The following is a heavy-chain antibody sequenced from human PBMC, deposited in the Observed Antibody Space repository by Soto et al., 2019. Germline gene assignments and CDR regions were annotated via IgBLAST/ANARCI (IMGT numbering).Heavy chain of an antibody. CDR1: GFTFSSYS. J-gene: IGHJ4*02. D-gene: IGHD6-19*01. CDR2: ISSSSSYI. CDR3: ARDSQWLVETSNGYFDF. V-gene: IGHV3-21*01. Sequence: GGLLRLSCAASGFTFSSYSMHRVLQTPGKGLEWVSSISSSSSYIYYADSVKGRFTISRDNAKNSLYLQMNSLRAEDTAVYYCARDSQWLVETSNGYFDFWGQGTLVTVSS.